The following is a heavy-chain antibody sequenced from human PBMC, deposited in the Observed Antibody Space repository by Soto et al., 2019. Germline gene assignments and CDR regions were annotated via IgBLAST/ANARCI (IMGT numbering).Heavy chain of an antibody. CDR1: GYSFSSYY. D-gene: IGHD6-19*01. CDR3: ARRPSPGHIAVAGVLGL. V-gene: IGHV1-46*01. CDR2: INPTGGST. J-gene: IGHJ4*02. Sequence: ASVKVSCKASGYSFSSYYMYWVRQAPGQGLEWMGVINPTGGSTTYAQTFQGRVTMTRDTSTSTVYMEVSSLRFEDTAVYYCARRPSPGHIAVAGVLGLWGQGTLVTVSS.